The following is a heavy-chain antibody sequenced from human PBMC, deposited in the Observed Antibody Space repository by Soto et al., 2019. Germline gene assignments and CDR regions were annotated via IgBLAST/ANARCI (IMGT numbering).Heavy chain of an antibody. Sequence: QVQLQQWGAGLLKPSETLSLTCAVYGGSFSGYYWNWIRQPPGKGLEWIGEINHSGSTNNNPSLKSRVTISVDTSKNQFSLKLSSVTAADTAVYYCARGWGRIFDYWGQGTLVTVSS. J-gene: IGHJ4*02. V-gene: IGHV4-34*01. D-gene: IGHD7-27*01. CDR2: INHSGST. CDR3: ARGWGRIFDY. CDR1: GGSFSGYY.